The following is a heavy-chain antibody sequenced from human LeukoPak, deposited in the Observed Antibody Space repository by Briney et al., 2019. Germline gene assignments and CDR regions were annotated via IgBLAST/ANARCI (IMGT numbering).Heavy chain of an antibody. Sequence: PGGSLRLSYAASGFTFSDYYMSWIRQAPGKGLEWVSYISSSGSTIYYADSVKGRFTISRDNAKNSLYLQMNSLRAEDTAVYYCARGATAMADYYYYGMDVWGQGTTVTVSS. D-gene: IGHD5-18*01. CDR2: ISSSGSTI. J-gene: IGHJ6*02. CDR3: ARGATAMADYYYYGMDV. V-gene: IGHV3-11*01. CDR1: GFTFSDYY.